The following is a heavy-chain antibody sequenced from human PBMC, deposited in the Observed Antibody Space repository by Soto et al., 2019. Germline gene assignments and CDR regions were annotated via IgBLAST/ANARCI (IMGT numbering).Heavy chain of an antibody. CDR1: GYSFTSYW. CDR3: ASRSPNYYGSGSSTDYYYMDV. Sequence: GESLKISCKGSGYSFTSYWIGWVRQMPGKGLEWMGIIYPGDSDTRYSPSFQGQVTISADKSISTAYLQWSSLKASDTAMYYCASRSPNYYGSGSSTDYYYMDVWGKGTTVTVSS. V-gene: IGHV5-51*01. CDR2: IYPGDSDT. J-gene: IGHJ6*03. D-gene: IGHD3-10*01.